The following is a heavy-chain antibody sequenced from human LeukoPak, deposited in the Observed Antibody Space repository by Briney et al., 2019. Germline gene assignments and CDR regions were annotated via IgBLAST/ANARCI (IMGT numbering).Heavy chain of an antibody. CDR1: GYTFTSYY. CDR2: INPSGGST. D-gene: IGHD3-9*01. Sequence: GASVKVSCKASGYTFTSYYMHWVRQAPGQGLEWMGIINPSGGSTSYAQKFQGRVTMTRDTSTSTVYMELSSLRSDDTAVYYCAREGGYDILTGYQDYWGQGTLVTVSS. CDR3: AREGGYDILTGYQDY. V-gene: IGHV1-46*01. J-gene: IGHJ4*02.